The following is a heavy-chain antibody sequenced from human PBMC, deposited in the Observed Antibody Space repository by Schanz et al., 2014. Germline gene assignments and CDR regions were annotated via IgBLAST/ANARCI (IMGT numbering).Heavy chain of an antibody. Sequence: EVQLVESGGGLVQPGGSLRLSCAASGFTFSSYSMNWVRQAPGKGLEWISYITYNGGTIYYADSVKGRFTISRDNAKNTLYLQMNSLRAEDTAVYYCARPALWFGDNCFDPWGQGTLVTVSS. CDR3: ARPALWFGDNCFDP. CDR1: GFTFSSYS. J-gene: IGHJ5*02. V-gene: IGHV3-48*04. CDR2: ITYNGGTI. D-gene: IGHD3-10*01.